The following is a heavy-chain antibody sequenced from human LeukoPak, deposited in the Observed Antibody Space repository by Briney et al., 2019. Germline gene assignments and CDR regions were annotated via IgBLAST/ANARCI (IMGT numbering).Heavy chain of an antibody. CDR2: ISWNSGSI. CDR1: GFTFDDYA. D-gene: IGHD5-12*01. Sequence: GGSLRLSCAAPGFTFDDYAMHWVRQAPGKGLEWVSGISWNSGSIGYADSVKGRFTISRDNSKNTLYLQMNSLRAEDTAVYYCARDSTIRSFDYWGQGTLVTVSS. V-gene: IGHV3-9*01. CDR3: ARDSTIRSFDY. J-gene: IGHJ4*02.